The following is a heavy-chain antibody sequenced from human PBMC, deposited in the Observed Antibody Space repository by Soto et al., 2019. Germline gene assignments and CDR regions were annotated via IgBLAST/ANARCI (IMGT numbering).Heavy chain of an antibody. D-gene: IGHD6-13*01. CDR3: ARPPPAAYGGEPFDY. Sequence: QVQLVQSGAEVKKPGSSVKVSCKASGGTFSSYAISWVRQAPGQGLEWMGGIIPIFGTANYAQKFQGRVTITADESTSTAHMLLSSLTADNTAVYYCARPPPAAYGGEPFDYWGQGTLVTVSS. V-gene: IGHV1-69*12. CDR1: GGTFSSYA. J-gene: IGHJ4*02. CDR2: IIPIFGTA.